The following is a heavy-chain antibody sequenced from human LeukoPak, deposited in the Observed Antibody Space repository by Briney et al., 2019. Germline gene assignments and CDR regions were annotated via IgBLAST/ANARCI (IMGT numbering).Heavy chain of an antibody. CDR2: IIPILGIA. D-gene: IGHD3-10*01. CDR3: ARSGSRLVWFGETMGYCDY. CDR1: GGTFSSYA. Sequence: ASVKVSCKASGGTFSSYAISWVRQAPGQGLEWMGRIIPILGIANYAQKFQGRVTITADKSTSTAYMELSSLRSEDTAVYYCARSGSRLVWFGETMGYCDYWGQGTLVTVSS. V-gene: IGHV1-69*04. J-gene: IGHJ4*02.